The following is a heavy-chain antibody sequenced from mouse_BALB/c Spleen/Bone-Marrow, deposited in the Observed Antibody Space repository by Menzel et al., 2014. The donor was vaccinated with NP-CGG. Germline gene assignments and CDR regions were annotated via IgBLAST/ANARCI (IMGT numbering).Heavy chain of an antibody. CDR3: ARSGYGSSYDY. Sequence: VQLQQSGAELVRPGSSVKISCKASGYVFSTYWMNWVKQRPGQGLEWIGQIYPGDGDTNYNGKFKGTATLTADKSSSTAYMQLSSLTSEDPAVYFCARSGYGSSYDYWGQGTTLTVSS. V-gene: IGHV1-80*01. D-gene: IGHD1-1*01. J-gene: IGHJ2*01. CDR2: IYPGDGDT. CDR1: GYVFSTYW.